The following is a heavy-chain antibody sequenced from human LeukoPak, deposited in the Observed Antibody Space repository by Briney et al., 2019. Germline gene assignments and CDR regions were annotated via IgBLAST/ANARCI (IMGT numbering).Heavy chain of an antibody. J-gene: IGHJ4*02. CDR3: ARGVYYDSSGYYFRPFDY. CDR2: MSYSGST. CDR1: GGSISSYY. V-gene: IGHV4-59*12. D-gene: IGHD3-22*01. Sequence: PSETLSLTCTVSGGSISSYYWSWIRQPPGKGLEWIGYMSYSGSTNYNPSLKSRVTMSINTSKNQFSLRLSSVTAADTAVYYCARGVYYDSSGYYFRPFDYWGQGTLVTVSS.